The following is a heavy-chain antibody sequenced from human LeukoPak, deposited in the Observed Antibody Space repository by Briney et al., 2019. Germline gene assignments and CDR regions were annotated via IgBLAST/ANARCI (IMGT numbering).Heavy chain of an antibody. CDR1: GFTFSSYE. Sequence: GGSLRLSCAAPGFTFSSYEMNWVRQAPGKGLEWVSYISIIGITIYYADPVKGRFTISRDNAKISLYLQMNSSRDENTAVYYIAELGISMIGGVWGKGTTVTISS. V-gene: IGHV3-48*03. CDR2: ISIIGITI. J-gene: IGHJ6*04. D-gene: IGHD3-10*02. CDR3: AELGISMIGGV.